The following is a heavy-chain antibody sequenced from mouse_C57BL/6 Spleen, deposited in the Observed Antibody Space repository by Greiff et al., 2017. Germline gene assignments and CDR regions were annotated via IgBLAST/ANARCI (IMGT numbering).Heavy chain of an antibody. Sequence: VQLQPSGAELMKPGASVKLSCKATGYTFTGYWIEWVQQRPGHGLEWIGEILTGGGSTNYTETFKGKATFTANTSSNTAYLQLSSLTTEDSAIYDCARTPEGYGSRYGRYIDDWGTGTSVTVSS. CDR3: ARTPEGYGSRYGRYIDD. J-gene: IGHJ1*03. CDR1: GYTFTGYW. CDR2: ILTGGGST. V-gene: IGHV1-9*01. D-gene: IGHD1-1*01.